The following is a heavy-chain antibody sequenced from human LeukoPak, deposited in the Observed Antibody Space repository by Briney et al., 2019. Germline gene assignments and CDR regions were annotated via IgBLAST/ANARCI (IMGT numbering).Heavy chain of an antibody. V-gene: IGHV5-51*01. CDR2: IYPGDSDT. CDR1: GYSFTSYW. J-gene: IGHJ4*02. D-gene: IGHD6-19*01. Sequence: GASVKVSCKGSGYSFTSYWIGWVRQIPGKGLEWMGIIYPGDSDTRYSPSFQGQVTISADKSISTAYLQWSSLKASDTAMYYCARRDPIAVAGPDYWGQGTLVTVSS. CDR3: ARRDPIAVAGPDY.